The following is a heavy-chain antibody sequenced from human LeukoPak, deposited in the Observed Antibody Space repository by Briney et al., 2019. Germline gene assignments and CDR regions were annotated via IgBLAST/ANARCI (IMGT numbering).Heavy chain of an antibody. CDR2: IYTSGST. J-gene: IGHJ4*02. V-gene: IGHV4-4*07. Sequence: TSETLSLTCTVSGGSISSYYWSWIRQPAGKGLEWIGRIYTSGSTNYNPSLKSRVTMSVDTPKNQFSLKLSSVTAADTAVYYCASSSVEKPLDYWGQGTLVTVSS. CDR1: GGSISSYY. CDR3: ASSSVEKPLDY. D-gene: IGHD6-13*01.